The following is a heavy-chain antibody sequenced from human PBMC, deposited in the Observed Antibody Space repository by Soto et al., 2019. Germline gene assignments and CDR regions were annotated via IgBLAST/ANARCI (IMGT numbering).Heavy chain of an antibody. J-gene: IGHJ4*02. CDR3: VRDQRGYYDSSGGFDY. Sequence: PGGSLRLSCAASGFTFSSYSMNWVRQAPGKGLEWVSSISSSSSYIYYADSGKGRFTISRDNSKNTLYLQMNSLGVEDTAVYYCVRDQRGYYDSSGGFDYWGQGTLVTVSS. D-gene: IGHD3-22*01. CDR1: GFTFSSYS. V-gene: IGHV3-21*01. CDR2: ISSSSSYI.